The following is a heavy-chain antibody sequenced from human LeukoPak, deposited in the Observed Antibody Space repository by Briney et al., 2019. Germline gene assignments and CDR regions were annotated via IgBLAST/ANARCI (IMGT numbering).Heavy chain of an antibody. Sequence: SETLSLTCTVSGGPISSYYWTWVRQPAGKGLEWIGRIYTSGSTNYGPSLKSRVTMSVDTSKNEFSLKLNSVTAADTAVYYCARESTLAGTARYLDSWGQGTLVTVSS. V-gene: IGHV4-4*07. D-gene: IGHD6-13*01. CDR3: ARESTLAGTARYLDS. J-gene: IGHJ4*02. CDR1: GGPISSYY. CDR2: IYTSGST.